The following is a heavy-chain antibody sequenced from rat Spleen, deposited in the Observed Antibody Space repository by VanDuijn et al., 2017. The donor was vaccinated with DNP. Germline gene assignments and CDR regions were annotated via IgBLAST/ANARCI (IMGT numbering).Heavy chain of an antibody. CDR1: GFAFSDYY. D-gene: IGHD1-10*01. Sequence: EVRLVESGGGLVRPGRSLKLSCAASGFAFSDYYMAWVRQAPAKGLEWVATISYDGSSTYYRDSVKGRFTISRDNAKSTLYLQMDSLRSEDTATYYCASLNNYNWFAYWGQGTLVTVSS. V-gene: IGHV5-7*01. CDR3: ASLNNYNWFAY. CDR2: ISYDGSST. J-gene: IGHJ3*01.